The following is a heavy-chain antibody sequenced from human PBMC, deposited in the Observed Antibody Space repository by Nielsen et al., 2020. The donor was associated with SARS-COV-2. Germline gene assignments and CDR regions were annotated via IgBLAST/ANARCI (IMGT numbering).Heavy chain of an antibody. CDR2: ISGRGSMI. CDR3: ASDSNSYNYYYYYGMDV. J-gene: IGHJ6*02. V-gene: IGHV3-23*01. D-gene: IGHD2-2*01. Sequence: GGSLRLSCAASGFIFDNYAMNWVRQAPGKGLEWVSTISGRGSMIYYADSVKGRFTISRDNSKNTLNLQMNSLRAEDTAVYYCASDSNSYNYYYYYGMDVWGQGTTVTVSS. CDR1: GFIFDNYA.